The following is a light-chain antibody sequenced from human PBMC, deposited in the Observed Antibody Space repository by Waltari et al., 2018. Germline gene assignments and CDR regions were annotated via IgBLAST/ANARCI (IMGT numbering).Light chain of an antibody. V-gene: IGLV2-8*01. Sequence: QSALTQPPSASGSPGQSVTISCTGTSSDVAGYNYVSWYQQHPGKAPKVIIFEVSKRPSGVPDRFTGSKSGNTASLTVSVLQAEDEADYYCSSYAGSNNLVFGGGTKLTVL. J-gene: IGLJ2*01. CDR3: SSYAGSNNLV. CDR1: SSDVAGYNY. CDR2: EVS.